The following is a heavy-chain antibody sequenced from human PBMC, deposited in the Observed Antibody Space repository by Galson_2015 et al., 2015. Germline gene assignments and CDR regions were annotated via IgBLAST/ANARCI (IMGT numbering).Heavy chain of an antibody. V-gene: IGHV1-2*02. D-gene: IGHD6-13*01. J-gene: IGHJ4*02. CDR2: IKPNSGDT. CDR3: AKSRGAAAADY. Sequence: SVKVSCKASGYTFTGYNIHWVRQAPGQGLEWMGWIKPNSGDTNYAQKFQGRVTLTRDTSINTAYIELSSLRSDDTAVYYCAKSRGAAAADYWGQGTLVTVSS. CDR1: GYTFTGYN.